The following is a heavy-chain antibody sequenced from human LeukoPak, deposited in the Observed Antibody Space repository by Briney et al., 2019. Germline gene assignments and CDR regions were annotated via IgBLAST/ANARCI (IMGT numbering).Heavy chain of an antibody. Sequence: SETLSLTCTVSGGSISSYYWGWIRQPPGKGLEWIGNIHYSGSTNYNPSLEIRVTISIATSKNQFSLKLSSVTAADTAVYYCARHFHDSSGYYDDYWGQGTLVTVSS. V-gene: IGHV4-59*08. CDR3: ARHFHDSSGYYDDY. D-gene: IGHD3-22*01. J-gene: IGHJ4*02. CDR1: GGSISSYY. CDR2: IHYSGST.